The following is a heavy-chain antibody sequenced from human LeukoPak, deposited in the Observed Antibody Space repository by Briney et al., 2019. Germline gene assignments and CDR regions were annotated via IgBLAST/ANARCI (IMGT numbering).Heavy chain of an antibody. Sequence: GGSLRLSCAASGFTFSSYSMNWVRQAPGKGLEWVSSISSSSSYIYYADSVKGRFTISRDNAKNSPYLQMNNLRAEDTAVYYCASSSWPRGYFDYWGQGTLVTVSS. CDR3: ASSSWPRGYFDY. V-gene: IGHV3-21*01. CDR1: GFTFSSYS. D-gene: IGHD6-13*01. J-gene: IGHJ4*02. CDR2: ISSSSSYI.